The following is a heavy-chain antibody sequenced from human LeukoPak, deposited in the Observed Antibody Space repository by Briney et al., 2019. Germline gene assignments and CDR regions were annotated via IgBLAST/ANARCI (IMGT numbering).Heavy chain of an antibody. CDR2: IYPDDSDT. CDR1: GYIFTDYW. V-gene: IGHV5-51*01. J-gene: IGHJ4*02. Sequence: GDSLKISCKTSGYIFTDYWIGWGRQVPGKGLEWMGIIYPDDSDTRYSPSFQGQVTISADKSTSTAYLQWSSLKASDTAMYYCARGAPIFYYFESWGQGTLVSVSA. CDR3: ARGAPIFYYFES.